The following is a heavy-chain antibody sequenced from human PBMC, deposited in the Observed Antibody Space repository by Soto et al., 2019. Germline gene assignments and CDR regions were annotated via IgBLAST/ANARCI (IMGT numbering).Heavy chain of an antibody. V-gene: IGHV3-33*01. CDR1: GFTFSSYG. J-gene: IGHJ3*02. CDR2: IWYDGSNK. CDR3: ARGGTLLPSKVFEI. Sequence: PGGPLRLSCAASGFTFSSYGMHWVRQAPGKGLEWVAVIWYDGSNKYYADPVKGRFTISRDNSKNTLYLQMNSLRAEDTAVYYWARGGTLLPSKVFEIWAKGTIVTV. D-gene: IGHD2-15*01.